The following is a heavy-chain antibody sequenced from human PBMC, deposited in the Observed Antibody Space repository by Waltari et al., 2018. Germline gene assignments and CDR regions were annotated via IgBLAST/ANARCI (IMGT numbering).Heavy chain of an antibody. J-gene: IGHJ6*02. CDR1: GFTFSSYS. Sequence: GGSLRLSCAASGFTFSSYSMNWVRQAPGKWLEWVSSISSSSSYIYYADSVKGRFTISRDNAKNSLYLQMNSLRAEDTAVYYCARDSGRDMWYDFWSGYPYWYYGMDVWGQGTTVTVSS. D-gene: IGHD3-3*01. V-gene: IGHV3-21*01. CDR2: ISSSSSYI. CDR3: ARDSGRDMWYDFWSGYPYWYYGMDV.